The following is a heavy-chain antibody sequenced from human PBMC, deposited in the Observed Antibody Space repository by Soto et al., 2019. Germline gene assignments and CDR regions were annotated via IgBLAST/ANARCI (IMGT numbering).Heavy chain of an antibody. J-gene: IGHJ4*02. CDR1: GGSISSSSYY. Sequence: QLQLQESGPGLVKPSETLSLTCTVSGGSISSSSYYWGGIRQPPGKGLEWIGSIYYSGSTYYNPSLKSRVTISVDTSKNQCSLKLSSVTAADTAVYYCARPRGDYVYFDYWGQGTLVTVSS. CDR2: IYYSGST. CDR3: ARPRGDYVYFDY. V-gene: IGHV4-39*01. D-gene: IGHD4-17*01.